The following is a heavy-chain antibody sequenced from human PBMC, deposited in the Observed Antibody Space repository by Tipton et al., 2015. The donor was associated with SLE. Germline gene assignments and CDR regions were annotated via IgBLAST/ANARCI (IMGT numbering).Heavy chain of an antibody. CDR1: GGSISSYY. Sequence: TLSLTCTVSGGSISSYYWGWIRQPPGKGLEWIGYIYYSGSTNYNPSLKSRVTISVDTSKNQFSLNLTSVTAADTAVYYCARGMLTWRGAVVGVDVWGQGTTVNVSS. D-gene: IGHD2-8*01. V-gene: IGHV4-59*08. CDR3: ARGMLTWRGAVVGVDV. J-gene: IGHJ6*02. CDR2: IYYSGST.